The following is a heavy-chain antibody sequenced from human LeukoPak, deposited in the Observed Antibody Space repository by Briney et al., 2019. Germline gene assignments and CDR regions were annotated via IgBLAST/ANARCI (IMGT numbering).Heavy chain of an antibody. J-gene: IGHJ3*02. CDR2: IWYDGRNK. CDR1: GFTFSSYG. V-gene: IGHV3-33*01. CDR3: ARVNRGDAFDI. Sequence: PGRSLRLSCAASGFTFSSYGMHWVRQAPGKGLEWVAVIWYDGRNKFYADSLEGRFTISRDNSKNTLYLQMNSLRAEDTAVYYCARVNRGDAFDIWGQGTLVTVSS. D-gene: IGHD3-16*02.